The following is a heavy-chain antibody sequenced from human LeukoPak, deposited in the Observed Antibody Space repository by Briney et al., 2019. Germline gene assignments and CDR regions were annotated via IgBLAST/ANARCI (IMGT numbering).Heavy chain of an antibody. CDR1: GFTFSSYA. D-gene: IGHD3-16*01. CDR3: ARDGGTDWYDP. V-gene: IGHV3-7*01. J-gene: IGHJ5*02. Sequence: PGGSLRLSCAASGFTFSSYAMSWVRQAPGKGLEWVANIKQDGSEKTYVDSVKGRFTISRDNAKNSIYLRMNSLRVEDTAIYYCARDGGTDWYDPWGQGTLVSVSS. CDR2: IKQDGSEK.